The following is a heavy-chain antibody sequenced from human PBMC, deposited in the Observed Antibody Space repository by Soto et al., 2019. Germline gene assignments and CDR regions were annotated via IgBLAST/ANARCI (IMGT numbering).Heavy chain of an antibody. Sequence: QVLLVDSGGGVVQPGRSLRLSCAASGFTFSSYAMNWVRQAPGKGLEWVALISHDGINKYYADSVRGRFTISRDSSTNTLYLQMNSLRAADTAVYYCARGRVAGGTDYWGQGTLVTVSS. J-gene: IGHJ4*02. CDR1: GFTFSSYA. CDR2: ISHDGINK. D-gene: IGHD1-1*01. V-gene: IGHV3-30-3*01. CDR3: ARGRVAGGTDY.